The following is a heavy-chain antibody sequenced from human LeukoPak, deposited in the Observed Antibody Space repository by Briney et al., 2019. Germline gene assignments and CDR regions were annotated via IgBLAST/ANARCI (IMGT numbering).Heavy chain of an antibody. D-gene: IGHD3-22*01. J-gene: IGHJ2*01. V-gene: IGHV4-4*07. CDR3: AGTICYYDSSGYTDWYFDL. Sequence: PSETLSLTCTVSGGSISSYYWSWIRQPAGKGLEWIGRIYTSGSTNYNPSLKSRVTMSVDTSKNQFSLKLSSVTAADTAVYYCAGTICYYDSSGYTDWYFDLWGRGTLVTVSS. CDR1: GGSISSYY. CDR2: IYTSGST.